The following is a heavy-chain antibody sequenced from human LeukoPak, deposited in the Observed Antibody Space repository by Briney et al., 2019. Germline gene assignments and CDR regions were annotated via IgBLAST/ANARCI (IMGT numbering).Heavy chain of an antibody. J-gene: IGHJ6*03. CDR1: GFTFSSYG. Sequence: PGGSLRLSCAASGFTFSSYGMSWVRQAPGKGLEWVSAISGSGGSTYYADSVKGRFTISRDNSKNTLYLQMNSLRAEDTAVYYCAKGAGSGSDDRTYYYYYYMDVWGKGTTVTISS. CDR3: AKGAGSGSDDRTYYYYYYMDV. V-gene: IGHV3-23*01. D-gene: IGHD3-10*01. CDR2: ISGSGGST.